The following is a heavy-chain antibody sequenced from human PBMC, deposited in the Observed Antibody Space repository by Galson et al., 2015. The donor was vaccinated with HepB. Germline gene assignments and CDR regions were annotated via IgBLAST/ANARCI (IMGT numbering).Heavy chain of an antibody. D-gene: IGHD4-17*01. J-gene: IGHJ4*02. V-gene: IGHV5-51*03. CDR3: ARAMTTVTPFDY. Sequence: QSGAEVKKPGESLKISCKGSGYTFTNYWIGRVRLMPGKGLEWMVIIYPGDSDTRYNPSFQGQVTISADKSISAAYLQWSSLMASDTAVYFCARAMTTVTPFDYWGQGTLVTVSS. CDR1: GYTFTNYW. CDR2: IYPGDSDT.